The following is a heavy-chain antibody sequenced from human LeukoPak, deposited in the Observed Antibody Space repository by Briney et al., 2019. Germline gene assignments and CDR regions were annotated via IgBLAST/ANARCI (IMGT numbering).Heavy chain of an antibody. CDR3: ASTQRGDYFDY. CDR1: EFSVGSNY. Sequence: GGSLRLSCAASEFSVGSNYMTWVRQAPGKGLEWVSLIYSGGSTYCADSVKGRFTISRDNSKNTLYLQMNSLRAEDTAVYYCASTQRGDYFDYWGQGTLVTVSS. J-gene: IGHJ4*02. CDR2: IYSGGST. V-gene: IGHV3-66*01. D-gene: IGHD2-15*01.